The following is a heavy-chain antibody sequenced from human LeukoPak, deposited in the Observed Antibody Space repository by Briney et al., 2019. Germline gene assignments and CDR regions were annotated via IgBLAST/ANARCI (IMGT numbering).Heavy chain of an antibody. CDR3: ARGSGYTFGSNSFDY. J-gene: IGHJ4*02. D-gene: IGHD5-18*01. CDR1: GYTFTDYY. CDR2: INPNSGGA. Sequence: ASVKVSCKASGYTFTDYYIHWVRQAPGQGLEWMGWINPNSGGANYAQSFQGRVTMPSDTSSRTAYMELSSLRSDDTAVYYCARGSGYTFGSNSFDYWGQGTPVTVSS. V-gene: IGHV1-2*02.